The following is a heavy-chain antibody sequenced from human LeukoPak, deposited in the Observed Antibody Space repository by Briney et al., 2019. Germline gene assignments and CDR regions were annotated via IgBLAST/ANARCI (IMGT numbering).Heavy chain of an antibody. D-gene: IGHD4/OR15-4a*01. V-gene: IGHV3-23*01. J-gene: IGHJ4*02. CDR3: ARDQGHDYAPLGSATQFY. Sequence: PGGSLILSCTVSGFTFTNYAMSWVRQTPGGGLDWVASITSTGATTHYPDSVKGRFTISRDTSQNTLFLQLTNVRVEDTAVYFCARDQGHDYAPLGSATQFYWGQGTLVAVAS. CDR1: GFTFTNYA. CDR2: ITSTGATT.